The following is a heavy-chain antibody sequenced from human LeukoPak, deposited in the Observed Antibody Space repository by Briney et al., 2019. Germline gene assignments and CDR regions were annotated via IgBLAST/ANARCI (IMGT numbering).Heavy chain of an antibody. CDR2: ISWNSGSI. Sequence: GRSLRLSCAASGFTFDDYAMHWVRQAPGKGLEWVSGISWNSGSIGYADSVKGRFTISRDNAKNSLYLQMNSLRAEDTALYYCAKEKGSKNWFDPWGQGTLVTVSS. CDR3: AKEKGSKNWFDP. V-gene: IGHV3-9*01. J-gene: IGHJ5*02. CDR1: GFTFDDYA.